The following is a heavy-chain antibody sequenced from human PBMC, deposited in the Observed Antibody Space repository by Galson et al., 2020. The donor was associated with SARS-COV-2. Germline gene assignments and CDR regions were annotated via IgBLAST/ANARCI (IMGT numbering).Heavy chain of an antibody. CDR2: SYSDGTT. V-gene: IGHV4-4*07. Sequence: ETSETLSLTCYVPDGSIIGSYWNWIRQPAGKAPQWIGRSYSDGTTHYNPSLGSRVSLSVYTSKNQFYLKLSSVTAADTAVYYCARDGDYDFWSDMEPFDICGQGTMVTVSS. CDR3: ARDGDYDFWSDMEPFDI. CDR1: DGSIIGSY. D-gene: IGHD3-3*01. J-gene: IGHJ3*02.